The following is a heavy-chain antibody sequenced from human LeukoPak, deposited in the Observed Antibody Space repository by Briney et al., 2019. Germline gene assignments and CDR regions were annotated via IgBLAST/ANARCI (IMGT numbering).Heavy chain of an antibody. CDR2: INHSGST. CDR3: AREYTLYRSGWFLDY. Sequence: SETLSLTCAVYGGSFSGYYWSWIRQPPGKGLEWIGEINHSGSTNYNPSLKSRVTISVDTSKNQFSLKLSPVTAADTAVYYCAREYTLYRSGWFLDYWGQGTVVTVSS. V-gene: IGHV4-34*01. D-gene: IGHD6-19*01. CDR1: GGSFSGYY. J-gene: IGHJ4*02.